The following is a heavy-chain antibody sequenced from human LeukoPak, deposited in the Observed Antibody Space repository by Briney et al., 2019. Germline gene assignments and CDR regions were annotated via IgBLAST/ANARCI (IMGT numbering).Heavy chain of an antibody. CDR3: ASQTKYYYGSGSYWAAFDI. CDR2: IGNDGGT. CDR1: GFTFDDHA. J-gene: IGHJ3*02. D-gene: IGHD3-10*01. Sequence: PGGSLRLSCAASGFTFDDHAMHWVRQAPGKGLEWVSLIGNDGGTKYADSVKGRFTISRGSSKNSLYLEMHSLRTEDTALYYCASQTKYYYGSGSYWAAFDIWGQGTMVTVSS. V-gene: IGHV3-43*02.